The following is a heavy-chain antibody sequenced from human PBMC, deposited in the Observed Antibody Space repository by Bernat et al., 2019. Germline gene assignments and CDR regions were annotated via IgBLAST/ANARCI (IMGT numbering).Heavy chain of an antibody. CDR1: GYTFTSYG. J-gene: IGHJ6*02. Sequence: QVQLVQSGAEVKKPGASVKVSCKASGYTFTSYGISWVRQAPGQGLEWMGWISAYNGNTNYAQKLQGRVTMTTDTSTSTAYMELRSLRSDDTAVYYCARDGIDHYYGSGSSYYYGMDVWGQGTTVTVSS. D-gene: IGHD3-10*01. CDR3: ARDGIDHYYGSGSSYYYGMDV. V-gene: IGHV1-18*01. CDR2: ISAYNGNT.